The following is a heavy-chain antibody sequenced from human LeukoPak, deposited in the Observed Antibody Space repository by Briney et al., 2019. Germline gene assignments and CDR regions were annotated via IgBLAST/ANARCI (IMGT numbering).Heavy chain of an antibody. D-gene: IGHD6-25*01. J-gene: IGHJ6*04. Sequence: QPGRSLSLSCVASGFTFNSYAMHWVRQAPGKGLEYVAVISYDGSDRYYADSVKGRFTISRDNSKNTLYVQMNSLRAEDTAIYYCASQRPGQVDPYYYGMDLWGKGTTVIVSS. CDR3: ASQRPGQVDPYYYGMDL. CDR2: ISYDGSDR. V-gene: IGHV3-30*04. CDR1: GFTFNSYA.